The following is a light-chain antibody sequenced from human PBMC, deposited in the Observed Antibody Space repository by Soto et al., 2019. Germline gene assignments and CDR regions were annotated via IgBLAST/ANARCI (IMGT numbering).Light chain of an antibody. J-gene: IGKJ4*01. CDR1: QSVSSSY. V-gene: IGKV3-20*01. CDR2: GAS. Sequence: EIGLTQSPGTLSLSPGERATLSCRASQSVSSSYLAWYQQKPGQAPRLFIYGASSRATGIPDRFSGSGSGTDFTLTVSLLQTEDVAVYYCQQYCSSLTFGGGTKVEIK. CDR3: QQYCSSLT.